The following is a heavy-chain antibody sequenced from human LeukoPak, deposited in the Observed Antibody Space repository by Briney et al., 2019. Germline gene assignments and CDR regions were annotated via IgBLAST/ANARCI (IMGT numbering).Heavy chain of an antibody. CDR1: GGTFSSYT. J-gene: IGHJ4*02. V-gene: IGHV1-69*04. CDR3: ARDSYYDSSGLFDY. Sequence: GSSVKVSCKASGGTFSSYTISWVRQAPGQGLEWMGRIIPILGIANYAQKFQGRVTITADKSTSTAYTELSSLRSEDTAVYYCARDSYYDSSGLFDYWGQGTLVTVSS. CDR2: IIPILGIA. D-gene: IGHD3-22*01.